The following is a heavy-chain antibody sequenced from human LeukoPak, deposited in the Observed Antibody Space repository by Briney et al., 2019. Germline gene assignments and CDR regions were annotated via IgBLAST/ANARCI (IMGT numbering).Heavy chain of an antibody. CDR2: INHSGRT. D-gene: IGHD3-10*01. CDR1: GGSFSSFY. J-gene: IGHJ6*03. V-gene: IGHV4-34*01. CDR3: ARGHVVRGVLITVFTDSGQPRGYYMDV. Sequence: KPSETLSLTCGVHGGSFSSFYWSWIRQTPGKGLEWIGDINHSGRTNFNPSLKSRVSISLDTSKSQFSLNLTSVTAADSAVYYCARGHVVRGVLITVFTDSGQPRGYYMDVWGKGTTVTVSS.